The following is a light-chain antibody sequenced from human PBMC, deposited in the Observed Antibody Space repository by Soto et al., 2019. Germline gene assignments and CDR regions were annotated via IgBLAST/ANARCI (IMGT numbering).Light chain of an antibody. V-gene: IGKV1-39*01. Sequence: DLQMTQSPSSLSASVGDRVTITCPTSQRIGTHLDWYHETRGKAPKLLIYAASSLQSGVPSRFSGSGSGTDFPITISSLPPEDFAVYYCQQYNNWPTFGQGTRLEI. CDR2: AAS. J-gene: IGKJ5*01. CDR3: QQYNNWPT. CDR1: QRIGTH.